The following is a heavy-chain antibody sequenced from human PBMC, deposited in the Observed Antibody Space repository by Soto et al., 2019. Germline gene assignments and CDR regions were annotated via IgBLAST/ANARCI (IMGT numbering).Heavy chain of an antibody. J-gene: IGHJ6*02. Sequence: ASVKVSCKASGYTFTSYYMHCVRQAPGQGLEWMGIINPSGGSTSYAQKFQGRVTMTRDTSTSTVYMELSSLRSEDTAVYYCASPKESNSSSSGYYYYYGMDVWGQGTTVTVS. CDR3: ASPKESNSSSSGYYYYYGMDV. CDR2: INPSGGST. V-gene: IGHV1-46*01. CDR1: GYTFTSYY. D-gene: IGHD6-6*01.